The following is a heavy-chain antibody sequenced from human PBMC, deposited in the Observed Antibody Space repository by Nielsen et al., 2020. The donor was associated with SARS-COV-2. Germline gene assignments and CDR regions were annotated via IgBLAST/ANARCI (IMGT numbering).Heavy chain of an antibody. CDR2: IYYSGST. CDR3: ARRYIVGATKDAFDI. D-gene: IGHD1-26*01. V-gene: IGHV4-59*08. Sequence: SETLSLTCTVSGGSISPYFWSWVRQPPGKGLEWIGYIYYSGSTNYNPSLKSRVTISVDTSKNQFSLKLSSVTAADTAVYYCARRYIVGATKDAFDIWGQGTMVTVSS. CDR1: GGSISPYF. J-gene: IGHJ3*02.